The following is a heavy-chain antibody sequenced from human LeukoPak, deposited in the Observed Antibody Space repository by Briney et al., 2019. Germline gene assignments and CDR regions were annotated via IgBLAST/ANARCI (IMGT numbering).Heavy chain of an antibody. Sequence: ASVKVSCKASGYTFTSYDINWVRQATGQGLEWMGWMNPNSGNTGYAQKFQGRVTITRNTSISTAYMELSSLRSEDTAVYYCARGQGYSSGWYVDLYYYYYYMDVWGKGTTVTVSS. V-gene: IGHV1-8*03. CDR2: MNPNSGNT. D-gene: IGHD6-19*01. CDR3: ARGQGYSSGWYVDLYYYYYYMDV. J-gene: IGHJ6*03. CDR1: GYTFTSYD.